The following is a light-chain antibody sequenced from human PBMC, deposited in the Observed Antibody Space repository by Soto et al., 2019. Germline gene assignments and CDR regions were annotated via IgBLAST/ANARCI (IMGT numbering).Light chain of an antibody. CDR2: EVS. V-gene: IGLV2-14*01. CDR1: SSDVGGYNY. CDR3: SSYTSSSTGV. J-gene: IGLJ1*01. Sequence: QSALTQPASVSGSPGQLITISCTGTSSDVGGYNYVSWYQQHPGKAPKLMIYEVSNRPSGVSNRFSGSKSANTASLTISGLQAEDEADYYCSSYTSSSTGVFGTGTKLTVL.